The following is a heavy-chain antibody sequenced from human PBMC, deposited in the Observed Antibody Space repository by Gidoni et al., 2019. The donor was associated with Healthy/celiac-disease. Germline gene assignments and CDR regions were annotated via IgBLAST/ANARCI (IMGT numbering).Heavy chain of an antibody. CDR1: VFTFSNYA. D-gene: IGHD6-19*01. J-gene: IGHJ4*02. CDR3: AKDSPHISGWCDY. V-gene: IGHV3-23*01. CDR2: SSGGGGST. Sequence: EVQLLESGGGLVQPGGSLRLSCAASVFTFSNYAMSLVRQAPGKGLEWVAASSGGGGSTYYADSVKGRFTISRDNAKNTLYLQMNSLRAEDTAVYYCAKDSPHISGWCDYWGQGTLVTVSS.